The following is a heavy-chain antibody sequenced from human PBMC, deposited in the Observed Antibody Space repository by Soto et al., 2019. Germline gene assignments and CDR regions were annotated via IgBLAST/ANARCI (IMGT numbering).Heavy chain of an antibody. CDR2: IYHSGST. D-gene: IGHD4-17*01. J-gene: IGHJ5*02. CDR1: GGSIGSSNW. V-gene: IGHV4-4*02. CDR3: ASRTGDFAIWFDP. Sequence: QVQLQESGPGLVKPSGTLSLTCAVSGGSIGSSNWWSWVRLPPGKGLEWIGEIYHSGSTNYNPSLKSRVTISIDKSKNQFSLKLSSVTAADTAVYYCASRTGDFAIWFDPWGQGTLVTVSS.